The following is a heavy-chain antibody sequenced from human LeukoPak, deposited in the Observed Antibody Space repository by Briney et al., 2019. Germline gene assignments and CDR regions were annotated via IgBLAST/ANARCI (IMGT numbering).Heavy chain of an antibody. Sequence: PGGSLRLSCAASGFTFSDYAMNWVRQAPGKGLEWVSTISAGAGNTYYAVSVKGRFTISRDDSSNTLYLQMTSLRADDTAVYYCATPQVTGTRQAVYYWGQGTLVTVSS. J-gene: IGHJ4*02. V-gene: IGHV3-23*01. CDR3: ATPQVTGTRQAVYY. D-gene: IGHD2-21*02. CDR1: GFTFSDYA. CDR2: ISAGAGNT.